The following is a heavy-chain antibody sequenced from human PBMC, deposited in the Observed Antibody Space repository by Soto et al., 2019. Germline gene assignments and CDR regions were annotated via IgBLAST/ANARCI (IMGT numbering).Heavy chain of an antibody. D-gene: IGHD2-2*01. CDR2: ISSRSSSDYI. V-gene: IGHV3-21*01. CDR1: GFTFSRYS. J-gene: IGHJ6*02. Sequence: EVQLVESGGGLVKPGGSLRLSCAASGFTFSRYSMDWVRHATGKGLEWVSSISSRSSSDYIYYADSVKGRFSISRDNAKNSLYLQMNSLRVEDTAVYYCARQGSSTKYYTMDVWGQGTTVTFSS. CDR3: ARQGSSTKYYTMDV.